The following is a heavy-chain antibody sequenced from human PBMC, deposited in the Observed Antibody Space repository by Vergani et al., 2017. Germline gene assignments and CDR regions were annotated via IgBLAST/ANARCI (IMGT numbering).Heavy chain of an antibody. V-gene: IGHV1-2*02. CDR2: INPNSGGT. D-gene: IGHD6-13*01. CDR3: ARERGGSSWYSRYFDL. Sequence: QVQLVQSGAEVKKPGASAKVSCKASGYTFTGYYMHWVRQAPGQGLEWMGWINPNSGGTNYAQKFQGRVTMTRDTSISTAYMELSRLRSDDTAVYYCARERGGSSWYSRYFDLWGRGTLVTVSS. CDR1: GYTFTGYY. J-gene: IGHJ2*01.